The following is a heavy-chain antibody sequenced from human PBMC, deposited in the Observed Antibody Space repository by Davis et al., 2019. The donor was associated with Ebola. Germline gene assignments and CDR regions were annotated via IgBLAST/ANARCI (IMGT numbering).Heavy chain of an antibody. V-gene: IGHV1-24*01. Sequence: AASVKVSCKISGYTLSDVSMHWVRQAPGKGLEWMGGLDPEDGETIYAQKFQGRLTMTEDKSTNTAYMELSGLTSEDTAVYYCATGPLAAARYWGQGTLVTVSS. CDR2: LDPEDGET. D-gene: IGHD6-13*01. CDR3: ATGPLAAARY. J-gene: IGHJ4*02. CDR1: GYTLSDVS.